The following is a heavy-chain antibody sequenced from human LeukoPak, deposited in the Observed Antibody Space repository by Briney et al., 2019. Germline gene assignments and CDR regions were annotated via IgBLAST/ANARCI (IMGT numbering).Heavy chain of an antibody. V-gene: IGHV3-23*01. D-gene: IGHD3-9*01. CDR3: AKWVDFDILTGYYVSGF. CDR2: VTGRGGST. CDR1: GFTFSNYA. J-gene: IGHJ4*02. Sequence: GGSLRLSCVASGFTFSNYAMSWVRQAPGERVEWVSAVTGRGGSTYYADSVKGRFTISRDNSRNTLFLQMNSLRAEDTAIYYCAKWVDFDILTGYYVSGFWGQGTLVTVSS.